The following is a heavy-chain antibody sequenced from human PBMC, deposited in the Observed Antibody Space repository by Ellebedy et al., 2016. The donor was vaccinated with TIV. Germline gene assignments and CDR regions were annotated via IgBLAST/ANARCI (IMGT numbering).Heavy chain of an antibody. V-gene: IGHV1-69*13. Sequence: SVKVSCXASGGTFSSYAISWVRQAPGQGLEWMGGIIPIFGTANYAQKFQGRVTITADESTSTAYMELRSLRSDDTAVYYCARASIFGGDAFDIWGQGTMVTVSS. J-gene: IGHJ3*02. CDR2: IIPIFGTA. CDR3: ARASIFGGDAFDI. D-gene: IGHD3-3*01. CDR1: GGTFSSYA.